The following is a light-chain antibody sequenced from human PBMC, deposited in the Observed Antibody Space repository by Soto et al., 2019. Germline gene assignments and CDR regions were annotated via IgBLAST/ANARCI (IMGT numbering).Light chain of an antibody. CDR2: EVS. CDR3: SSYAGSNIGV. J-gene: IGLJ3*02. V-gene: IGLV2-8*01. Sequence: QSALTQPPSAPGSPGQSVTISCTGTSSDVGGYNYVSWYQQYPGKAPKLMIYEVSKRPSGVPDRFSGSKSGKTASLTVSGLQAEDEADYYCSSYAGSNIGVFGGGTKVTVL. CDR1: SSDVGGYNY.